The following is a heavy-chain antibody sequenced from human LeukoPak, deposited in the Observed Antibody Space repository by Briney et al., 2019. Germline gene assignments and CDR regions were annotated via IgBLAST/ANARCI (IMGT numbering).Heavy chain of an antibody. Sequence: KASETLSLTCSVSGGSVSSSSHYWGWIRQPPGKGLEWIGSLYYSGSSYYSPSLKSRVTMSVDTSKNQFSLNLTSVTAADTAVYYCSRESGPFSPFGFWGQGTLVSVHS. CDR2: LYYSGSS. CDR3: SRESGPFSPFGF. CDR1: GGSVSSSSHY. J-gene: IGHJ4*02. V-gene: IGHV4-39*07. D-gene: IGHD1-26*01.